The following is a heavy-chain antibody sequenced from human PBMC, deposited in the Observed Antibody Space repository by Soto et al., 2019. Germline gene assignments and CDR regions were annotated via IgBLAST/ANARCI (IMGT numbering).Heavy chain of an antibody. CDR2: ISGSDGKT. CDR3: ARWSYLDY. Sequence: GGSLRLSCAASGFSFGSYALSWVRQAPGKGLEWVSTISGSDGKTFYADSVKGRFSISRDTSQSTLYLQMNSLRADDTAMYYCARWSYLDYWGQGTLVTVSS. J-gene: IGHJ4*02. CDR1: GFSFGSYA. V-gene: IGHV3-23*01. D-gene: IGHD3-3*01.